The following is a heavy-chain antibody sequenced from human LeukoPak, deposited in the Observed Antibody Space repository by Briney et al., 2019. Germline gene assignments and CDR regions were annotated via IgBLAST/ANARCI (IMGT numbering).Heavy chain of an antibody. Sequence: SETLSLTCTVSGGSISSRSYYWGWIRQPPGKGLEWIGNIYYSGSTYYNPSLKSRVTISVDTSKNQFSLKLSSVTAADTAVYYCARALVVVAATESPSPRFDPWGQGTLVTVSS. CDR3: ARALVVVAATESPSPRFDP. J-gene: IGHJ5*02. D-gene: IGHD2-15*01. CDR2: IYYSGST. V-gene: IGHV4-39*07. CDR1: GGSISSRSYY.